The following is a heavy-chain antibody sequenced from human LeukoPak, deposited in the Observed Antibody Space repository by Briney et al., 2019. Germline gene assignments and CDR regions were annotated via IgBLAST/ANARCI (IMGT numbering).Heavy chain of an antibody. Sequence: ASVKVSCKASGYTFTGYYMHWVRQAPGQGLEWMGWINPNSGGTNYAQKFQGRVTMTRDTSISTAYMELSRLRSDDTAVYYCARGDYYDSSGYRYYYGMDVWGQGTTVTVSS. J-gene: IGHJ6*02. CDR3: ARGDYYDSSGYRYYYGMDV. CDR1: GYTFTGYY. V-gene: IGHV1-2*02. CDR2: INPNSGGT. D-gene: IGHD3-22*01.